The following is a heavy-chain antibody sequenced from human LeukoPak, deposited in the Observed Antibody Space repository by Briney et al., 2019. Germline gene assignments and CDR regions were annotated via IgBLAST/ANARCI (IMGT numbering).Heavy chain of an antibody. J-gene: IGHJ6*02. CDR3: VCAAGYYYYGMDV. Sequence: PSETLSLTCTVSGGSISSSSHYWGWIRQPPGKGLEWIGSIYYSGSTYYNPSLKSRVTISVDTSKNQFSLKLSSVTAADTAVYYCVCAAGYYYYGMDVWGQGTTVTVSS. CDR2: IYYSGST. CDR1: GGSISSSSHY. D-gene: IGHD6-25*01. V-gene: IGHV4-39*01.